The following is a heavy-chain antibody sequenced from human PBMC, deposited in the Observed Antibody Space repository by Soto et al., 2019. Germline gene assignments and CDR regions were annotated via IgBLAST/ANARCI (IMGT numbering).Heavy chain of an antibody. V-gene: IGHV3-23*01. CDR2: VSPGGDVS. CDR1: GFTFSSFV. D-gene: IGHD2-15*01. Sequence: SLRLSCAASGFTFSSFVMNWVRQAPGKGLEWVSTVSPGGDVSHCTDSVKGRFTISRDNSRRTLHLQMDSLRAEDAAVYYCAKDRGCSGGSCYFDYWGQGTLVTVSS. J-gene: IGHJ4*02. CDR3: AKDRGCSGGSCYFDY.